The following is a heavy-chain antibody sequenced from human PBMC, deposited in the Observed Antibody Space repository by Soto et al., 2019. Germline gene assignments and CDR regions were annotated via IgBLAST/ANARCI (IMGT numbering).Heavy chain of an antibody. V-gene: IGHV1-69*13. J-gene: IGHJ5*02. D-gene: IGHD4-17*01. CDR2: IIPIFGTA. CDR3: ARGDYGGNNNLFDP. Sequence: SVKVSCKASGGTFSSYAISWVRQAPGQGLEWMGGIIPIFGTANYAQKFQGRVTITADESTSTAYMELSSLRSEDTAVYYCARGDYGGNNNLFDPWGQGPLVTVSS. CDR1: GGTFSSYA.